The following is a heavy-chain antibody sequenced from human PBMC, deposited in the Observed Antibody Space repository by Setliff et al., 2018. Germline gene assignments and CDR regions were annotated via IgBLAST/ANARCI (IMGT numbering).Heavy chain of an antibody. Sequence: SETLSLTCAASGGSFSDYYWTWIRQPPGTGLEWIAEINHNGMAYYNPSLKSRVTMSVDTSKNQFSLNLTSVTAADTAVYYCARASVVHAIAVGYWGQGTLVTVSS. D-gene: IGHD2-15*01. J-gene: IGHJ4*02. CDR1: GGSFSDYY. V-gene: IGHV4-34*01. CDR2: INHNGMA. CDR3: ARASVVHAIAVGY.